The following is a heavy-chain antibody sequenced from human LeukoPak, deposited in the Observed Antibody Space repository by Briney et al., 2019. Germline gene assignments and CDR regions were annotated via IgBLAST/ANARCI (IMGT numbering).Heavy chain of an antibody. J-gene: IGHJ4*02. CDR1: GFTFSSYW. V-gene: IGHV3-7*05. Sequence: PGGSLRLSCAASGFTFSSYWMSWVRQAPGEGLEWVANIKPDGSEKNYVDSVKGRFTISRDNAKNSLYLLMNSLRAEDTAVYYCGRVRYHGGEGGYWGQGTLVTVSS. D-gene: IGHD2-21*01. CDR2: IKPDGSEK. CDR3: GRVRYHGGEGGY.